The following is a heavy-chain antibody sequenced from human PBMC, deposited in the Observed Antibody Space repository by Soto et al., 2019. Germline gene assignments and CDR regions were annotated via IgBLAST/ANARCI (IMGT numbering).Heavy chain of an antibody. CDR2: IYSGGST. CDR3: ASRITIFWLVIISDYYYGMDV. V-gene: IGHV3-53*01. D-gene: IGHD3-9*01. Sequence: GGSLRLSCAASGFTVSSNYMSWVRQAPGKGLEWVSVIYSGGSTYYADSVKGRFTISRDNSKNTLYLQMNSLRAEDTAVYYCASRITIFWLVIISDYYYGMDVWGQGTTVTVSS. J-gene: IGHJ6*02. CDR1: GFTVSSNY.